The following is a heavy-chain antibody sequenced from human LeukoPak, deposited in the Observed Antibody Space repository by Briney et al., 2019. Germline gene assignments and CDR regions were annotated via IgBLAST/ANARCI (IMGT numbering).Heavy chain of an antibody. CDR3: ARVIRYYYDSSGYDAFDI. CDR1: GGSISSSGNY. V-gene: IGHV4-39*07. J-gene: IGHJ3*02. Sequence: KPSETLSLTCTVSGGSISSSGNYWGWIRQPPGKGLEWIGSIYYSGSTYYNPSLKSRVTTSVDTSKNQFSLKLSSVTAADTAVYYCARVIRYYYDSSGYDAFDIWGQGTMVTVSS. D-gene: IGHD3-22*01. CDR2: IYYSGST.